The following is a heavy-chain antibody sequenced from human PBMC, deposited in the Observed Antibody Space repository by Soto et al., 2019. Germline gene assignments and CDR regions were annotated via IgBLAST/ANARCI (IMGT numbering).Heavy chain of an antibody. CDR3: ASDLPPITMVRGVIRGYFDY. CDR2: INPNSGGT. V-gene: IGHV1-2*02. Sequence: SVKVSCKASGYTFTGYYMHWVRQAPGQGLEWMGWINPNSGGTNYAQKFQGRVTMTRDTSISTAYMELSRLRSDDTAVYYCASDLPPITMVRGVIRGYFDYWGQGTLVTVSP. D-gene: IGHD3-10*01. J-gene: IGHJ4*02. CDR1: GYTFTGYY.